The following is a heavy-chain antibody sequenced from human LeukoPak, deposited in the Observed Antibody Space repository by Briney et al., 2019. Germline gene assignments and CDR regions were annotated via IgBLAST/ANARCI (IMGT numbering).Heavy chain of an antibody. V-gene: IGHV1-24*01. CDR1: GYTLTGYY. CDR2: FDPEDGET. Sequence: ASVKVSCKASGYTLTGYYMHWVRQAPGKGLEWMGGFDPEDGETIYAQKFQGRVTMTEDTSTDTAYMELSSLRSEDTAVYYCATAAPYSEAFDYWGQGTLVTVSS. D-gene: IGHD1-14*01. J-gene: IGHJ4*02. CDR3: ATAAPYSEAFDY.